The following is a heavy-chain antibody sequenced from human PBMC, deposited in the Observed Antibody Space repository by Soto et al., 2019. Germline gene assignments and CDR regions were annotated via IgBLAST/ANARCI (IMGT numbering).Heavy chain of an antibody. D-gene: IGHD6-19*01. V-gene: IGHV3-23*01. Sequence: EVQLLESGGGLVQPGGSLRLSCAASGFTFSSYAISWGRQAPGKGLEWVSAISGSGGTTYYADSVKGRFTFSRDNSKNTLYLQMNSLRAEDTAVYYCAKTANGWFSAFDIWGQGTMVTVSS. CDR3: AKTANGWFSAFDI. CDR1: GFTFSSYA. CDR2: ISGSGGTT. J-gene: IGHJ3*02.